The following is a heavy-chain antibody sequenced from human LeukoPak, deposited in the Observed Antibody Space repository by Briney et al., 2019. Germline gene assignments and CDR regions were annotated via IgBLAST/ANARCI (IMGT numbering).Heavy chain of an antibody. CDR1: GFTFSSYW. V-gene: IGHV3-7*01. D-gene: IGHD6-13*01. CDR3: ARGGPVMAAAGTVDY. CDR2: IKQDGSEK. J-gene: IGHJ4*02. Sequence: GGSLRLSCAASGFTFSSYWMSWVRQAPGKGLEWVANIKQDGSEKYYVDSVKGRFTISRDNAKNSLYLQMNSLRAEDTAVYYCARGGPVMAAAGTVDYWGQGTLVTVSS.